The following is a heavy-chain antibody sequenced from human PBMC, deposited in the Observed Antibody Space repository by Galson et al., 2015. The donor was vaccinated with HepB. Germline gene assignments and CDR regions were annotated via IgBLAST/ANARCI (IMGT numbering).Heavy chain of an antibody. V-gene: IGHV1-69*10. D-gene: IGHD3-3*01. CDR1: GDSFSIYA. Sequence: SVKVSCKASGDSFSIYAMSWVRQAPGQGLEWMGGISPILGIPKYAQKFQDRVPITADKSTGTAFMELSRLRSEDTAVYYCARADDFWSGYRDAGTSRWFDSWGQGTLVIVSS. CDR2: ISPILGIP. J-gene: IGHJ5*01. CDR3: ARADDFWSGYRDAGTSRWFDS.